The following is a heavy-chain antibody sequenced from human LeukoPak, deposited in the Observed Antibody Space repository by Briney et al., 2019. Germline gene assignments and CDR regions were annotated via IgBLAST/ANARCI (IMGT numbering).Heavy chain of an antibody. J-gene: IGHJ4*02. CDR1: GFTVSSNY. CDR3: ARARSGYSSGWYGVY. D-gene: IGHD6-19*01. Sequence: GGSLRLSCAASGFTVSSNYMSWVRQAPGKGLEGVSVIYSGGSTYYADSVKGRFTISRDNSKNTLYLQMNSLRAEDTAVYYCARARSGYSSGWYGVYWGQGTLVTVSS. V-gene: IGHV3-66*02. CDR2: IYSGGST.